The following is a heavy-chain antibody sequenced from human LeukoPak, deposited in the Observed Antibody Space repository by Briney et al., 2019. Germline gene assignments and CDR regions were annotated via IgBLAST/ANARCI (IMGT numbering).Heavy chain of an antibody. Sequence: GRSLRLSCAASGFTFDDYAMHWVRQAPGKGLEWVSGISWNSGSIGYADSVKGRFTISRDNSKNTLYLQMNSLRAEDTAVYYCAKSASSDYYYDSSGYYPYWGQGTLVTVSS. CDR1: GFTFDDYA. CDR2: ISWNSGSI. CDR3: AKSASSDYYYDSSGYYPY. J-gene: IGHJ4*02. V-gene: IGHV3-9*01. D-gene: IGHD3-22*01.